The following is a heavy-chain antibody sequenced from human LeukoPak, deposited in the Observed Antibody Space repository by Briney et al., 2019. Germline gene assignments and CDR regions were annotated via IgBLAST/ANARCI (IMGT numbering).Heavy chain of an antibody. CDR2: ISGGGGST. D-gene: IGHD3-22*01. J-gene: IGHJ4*02. CDR1: GFTFSSYA. CDR3: AKVPSYYYDSSGYRRGVDY. Sequence: GGSLRLSCAASGFTFSSYAMSWVRQAPGKGLEWVSAISGGGGSTYYADSVKGRFTISRDNSKNTLYLQMNSLRAEDTAVYCCAKVPSYYYDSSGYRRGVDYWGQGTLVTVSS. V-gene: IGHV3-23*01.